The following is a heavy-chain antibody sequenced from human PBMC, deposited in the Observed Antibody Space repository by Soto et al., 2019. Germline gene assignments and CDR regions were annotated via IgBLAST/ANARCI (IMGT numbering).Heavy chain of an antibody. V-gene: IGHV4-30-4*01. D-gene: IGHD3-3*01. CDR3: ARVGTYFDFWSGYPSPNWFDP. Sequence: TLCLTCTVSGGSISSGDYYWSWIRQPPGKGLEWIGYIYYSGSTYYNPSLKSRVTISVDTSKNQFSLKLSSVTAADTAVYYCARVGTYFDFWSGYPSPNWFDPWGQGTLVTVLL. CDR2: IYYSGST. J-gene: IGHJ5*02. CDR1: GGSISSGDYY.